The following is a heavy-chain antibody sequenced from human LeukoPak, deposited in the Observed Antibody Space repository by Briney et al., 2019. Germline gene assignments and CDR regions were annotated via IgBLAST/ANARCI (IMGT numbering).Heavy chain of an antibody. CDR2: MSYDGSNK. Sequence: GGSLRLSCAASGFTFSSYSMNWVRQAPGKGLEWVAVMSYDGSNKYYADSVKGRFTISRDNSKNTLYLQMNSLRAEDTAVYYCARPQGSGMGYYHMDVWGKGTTVTVSS. CDR1: GFTFSSYS. D-gene: IGHD3-10*01. V-gene: IGHV3-30*03. J-gene: IGHJ6*03. CDR3: ARPQGSGMGYYHMDV.